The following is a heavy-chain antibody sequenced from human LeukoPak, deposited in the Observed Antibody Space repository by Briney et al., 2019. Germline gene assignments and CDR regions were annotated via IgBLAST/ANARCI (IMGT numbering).Heavy chain of an antibody. V-gene: IGHV4-34*01. D-gene: IGHD2-8*01. Sequence: KSSETLSLTCAVYGGSFSGYYWSWIRQPPGKGLEWIGEINHSGSTNYNPSLKSRVTISVDTSKNQFSLKLSSVTAADTAVYYCARRGPLGTKPRFDYWGQGTLVTVSS. CDR3: ARRGPLGTKPRFDY. J-gene: IGHJ4*02. CDR2: INHSGST. CDR1: GGSFSGYY.